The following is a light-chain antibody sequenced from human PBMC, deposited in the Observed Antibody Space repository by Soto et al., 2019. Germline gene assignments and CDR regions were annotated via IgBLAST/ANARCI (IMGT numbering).Light chain of an antibody. J-gene: IGLJ1*01. V-gene: IGLV2-14*01. CDR3: SSHKSSSTYV. CDR1: SSDVGGYNY. Sequence: QSVLTQPASVSGSPGQSITISCTGTSSDVGGYNYVSWYQQYPGKAPKLMIYDVSYRPSGVSNRFSGSKSGNTASLTISGLQAEDEADYYCSSHKSSSTYVFGTGTKVTVL. CDR2: DVS.